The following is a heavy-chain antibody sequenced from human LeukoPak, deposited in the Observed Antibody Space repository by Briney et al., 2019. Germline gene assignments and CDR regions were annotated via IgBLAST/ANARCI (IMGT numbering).Heavy chain of an antibody. CDR2: IKQDGSEK. CDR3: ARDSLDGIPPGVVDY. J-gene: IGHJ4*02. Sequence: GGSLRLSCVASGFTFSSYWMSWVRQTPGKGLEWVANIKQDGSEKYYVDSVKGRFTISRDNAKNSLYLQMNSLRAEDTAVYYCARDSLDGIPPGVVDYWGQGTLVTVSS. CDR1: GFTFSSYW. V-gene: IGHV3-7*01. D-gene: IGHD5-24*01.